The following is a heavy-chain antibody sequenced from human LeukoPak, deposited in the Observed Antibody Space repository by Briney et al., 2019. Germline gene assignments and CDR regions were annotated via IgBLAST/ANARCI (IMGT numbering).Heavy chain of an antibody. CDR3: ARRIPSGSSRADAFDI. D-gene: IGHD3-10*01. CDR1: GGSISSGGYY. Sequence: SETLSLTCTVSGGSISSGGYYWSWIRQHPGKGLEWIGYIYYSGSTYYNPSLKSRVTISVDTSKNQFSLKLSSVTAADTAVYYCARRIPSGSSRADAFDIWSQGTMVTVSS. CDR2: IYYSGST. J-gene: IGHJ3*02. V-gene: IGHV4-31*03.